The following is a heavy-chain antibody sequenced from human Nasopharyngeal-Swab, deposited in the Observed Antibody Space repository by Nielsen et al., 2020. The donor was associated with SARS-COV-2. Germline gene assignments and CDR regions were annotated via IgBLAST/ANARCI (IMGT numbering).Heavy chain of an antibody. CDR2: INAGNGNT. V-gene: IGHV1-3*01. CDR3: AFVSYDSSGYYYSY. J-gene: IGHJ4*02. CDR1: GYTFTSYA. D-gene: IGHD3-22*01. Sequence: ASVKVSCKASGYTFTSYAMHWVRQAPGQRLEWMGWINAGNGNTKYSQKFQGRVTITRDTSATTAFMELSSLRSEDTAVYYCAFVSYDSSGYYYSYWGQGTLVTVSS.